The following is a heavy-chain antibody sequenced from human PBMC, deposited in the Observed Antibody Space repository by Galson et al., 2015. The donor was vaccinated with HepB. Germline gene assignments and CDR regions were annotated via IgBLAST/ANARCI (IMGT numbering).Heavy chain of an antibody. Sequence: SLRLSCAASGFILSNYGMHWVRQAPGKGLEWVALIWRDGTNKYSSDSVKGRFTISRDNSKNILYLQMNSLRAEDTAVYYCVREHNSGWYLEHWGQGTLVTVSS. CDR1: GFILSNYG. D-gene: IGHD6-19*01. V-gene: IGHV3-33*01. CDR3: VREHNSGWYLEH. CDR2: IWRDGTNK. J-gene: IGHJ4*02.